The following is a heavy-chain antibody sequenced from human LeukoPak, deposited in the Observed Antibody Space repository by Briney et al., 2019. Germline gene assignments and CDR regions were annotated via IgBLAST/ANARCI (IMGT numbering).Heavy chain of an antibody. CDR3: ARSHSYGFSSISN. D-gene: IGHD5-18*01. CDR2: ISGSGGST. V-gene: IGHV3-23*01. CDR1: GFTFSSYA. J-gene: IGHJ4*02. Sequence: GGSLRLSCAASGFTFSSYAMSWVRQAPGKGLEWVSAISGSGGSTYYADSVKGRFTISRDNSKNTLYLQMNSLRAEDTAVYYCARSHSYGFSSISNWGQGTLVTVSS.